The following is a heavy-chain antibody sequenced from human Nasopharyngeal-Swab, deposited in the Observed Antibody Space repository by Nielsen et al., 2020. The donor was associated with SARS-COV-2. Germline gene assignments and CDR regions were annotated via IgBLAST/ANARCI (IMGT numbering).Heavy chain of an antibody. J-gene: IGHJ4*02. D-gene: IGHD3-10*01. CDR1: GGSISSCY. CDR2: IYTSGST. CDR3: ARESLHYYGSGSYYNVLDY. Sequence: SETLSLTCTVSGGSISSCYWSWIRQPAGKGLEWIGRIYTSGSTNYNPSLKSRVTMSVDTSKNQFSLKLSSVTAADTAVYYCARESLHYYGSGSYYNVLDYWGQGTLVTVSS. V-gene: IGHV4-4*07.